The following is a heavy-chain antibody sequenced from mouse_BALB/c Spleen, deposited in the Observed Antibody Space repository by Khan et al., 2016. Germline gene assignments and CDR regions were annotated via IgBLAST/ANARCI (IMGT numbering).Heavy chain of an antibody. D-gene: IGHD1-1*01. V-gene: IGHV3-1*02. CDR3: ASYSSGSSSIY. J-gene: IGHJ2*01. CDR1: GYSITSGYN. CDR2: IYYSGDT. Sequence: EVQLQESGPDLVKPSQSLSFTCTVTGYSITSGYNWHWIRQSPGNKLEWMGYIYYSGDTNYNPSLKSRISITRDTSKNQFFLKWSSVNTEDTATYYCASYSSGSSSIYWGQGTTLTVSA.